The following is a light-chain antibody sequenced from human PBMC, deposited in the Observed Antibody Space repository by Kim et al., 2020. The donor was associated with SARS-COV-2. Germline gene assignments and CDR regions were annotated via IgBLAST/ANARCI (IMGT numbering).Light chain of an antibody. CDR1: TSNIGATYD. J-gene: IGLJ2*01. V-gene: IGLV1-40*01. Sequence: QSVLTQPPSVSGAPGQRVTISCTGSTSNIGATYDVHWYQQLPGTAPKLLIYSNSNRPSGVSNRFSGSKSGTSASLIISGLQPEDEAVYYCQSYDRLSASIFGGGTQLTVL. CDR3: QSYDRLSASI. CDR2: SNS.